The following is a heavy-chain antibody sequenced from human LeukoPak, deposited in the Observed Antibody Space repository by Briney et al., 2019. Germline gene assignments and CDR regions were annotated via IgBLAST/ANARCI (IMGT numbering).Heavy chain of an antibody. Sequence: ASVKVSCKTYGPGFSSFVIAWVRQAPGQGLEWLGWISPYTGHTNYAPKFRGRVTMTTDTPTRTVYMDLRSLRSDDTAVYYCARGQVDTTMIIGGWFDHWGQRTLVSVSS. CDR1: GPGFSSFV. CDR3: ARGQVDTTMIIGGWFDH. CDR2: ISPYTGHT. D-gene: IGHD5-18*01. J-gene: IGHJ5*02. V-gene: IGHV1-18*04.